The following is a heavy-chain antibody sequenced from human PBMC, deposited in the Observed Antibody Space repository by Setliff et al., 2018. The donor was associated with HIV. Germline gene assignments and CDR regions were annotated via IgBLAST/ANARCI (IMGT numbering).Heavy chain of an antibody. CDR3: VRDDYGYNGKGFDY. J-gene: IGHJ4*02. Sequence: SETLSLTCTVSGYSISSRYYWSWIRQPPGKGLEWIGEINHNKSSDYNPSLKRRVTIAVATSKNQFSLRLISVTAADTAMDYCVRDDYGYNGKGFDYWGPGTLVTVSS. CDR2: INHNKSS. CDR1: GYSISSRYY. V-gene: IGHV4-38-2*02. D-gene: IGHD4-17*01.